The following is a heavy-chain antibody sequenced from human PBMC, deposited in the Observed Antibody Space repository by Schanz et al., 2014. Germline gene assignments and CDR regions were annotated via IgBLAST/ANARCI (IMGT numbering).Heavy chain of an antibody. CDR1: GFTFNNYD. D-gene: IGHD3-22*01. CDR3: AKVWGSDYFYPFDY. CDR2: ISGGGGSA. Sequence: EVQLVESGGGLVQPGWSLRLSCAASGFTFNNYDMNWVRLVPGKGLECVSGISGGGGSAYYADSVKGRFTISRDNSKNTLYLQMSSLRAEDTAVYYCAKVWGSDYFYPFDYWGQGTLVTVSS. V-gene: IGHV3-23*04. J-gene: IGHJ4*02.